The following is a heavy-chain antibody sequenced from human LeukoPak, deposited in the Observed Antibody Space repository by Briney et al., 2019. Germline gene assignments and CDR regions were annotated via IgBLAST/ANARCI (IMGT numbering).Heavy chain of an antibody. CDR1: GFTFSSYS. Sequence: GGSLRLSRAASGFTFSSYSMNWVRQAPGKGLEWVSYISSSSSTIYYADSVKGRFTISRDNAKNSLYLQMNSLRAEDTAVYYCARDEALGGSWTALPDYWGQGTLVTVSS. J-gene: IGHJ4*02. D-gene: IGHD2-15*01. V-gene: IGHV3-48*04. CDR3: ARDEALGGSWTALPDY. CDR2: ISSSSSTI.